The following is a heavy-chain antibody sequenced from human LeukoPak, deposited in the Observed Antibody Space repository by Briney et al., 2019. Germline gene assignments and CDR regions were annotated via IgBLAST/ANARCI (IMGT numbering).Heavy chain of an antibody. CDR3: AREPLTMVRGAYALYYGMDV. Sequence: GGSLRLSCAAYGFTLSSYAMHWVRQAPGEGLEWVAVISYDGSNKFYADSVKGRFTISRDNSKNTLYLQMNSLRAEDTAVYYCAREPLTMVRGAYALYYGMDVWGQGTTVTVSS. CDR2: ISYDGSNK. D-gene: IGHD3-10*01. CDR1: GFTLSSYA. V-gene: IGHV3-30*04. J-gene: IGHJ6*02.